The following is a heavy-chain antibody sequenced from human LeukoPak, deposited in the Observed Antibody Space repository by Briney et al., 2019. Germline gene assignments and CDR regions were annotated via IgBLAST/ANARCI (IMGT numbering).Heavy chain of an antibody. CDR1: GGSFSGYY. CDR2: INHSGST. Sequence: SETLSLTCAVYGGSFSGYYWSWIRQPPGKGLEWIGEINHSGSTNYNPSLKSRVTISVDTSKNQFSLKLSSVTAADTAVYYCARVGTWGFTMVRGATPNRFDPWGQGTLVTVSS. J-gene: IGHJ5*02. D-gene: IGHD3-10*01. CDR3: ARVGTWGFTMVRGATPNRFDP. V-gene: IGHV4-34*01.